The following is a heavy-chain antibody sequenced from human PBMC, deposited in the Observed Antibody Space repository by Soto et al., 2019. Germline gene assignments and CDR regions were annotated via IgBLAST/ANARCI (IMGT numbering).Heavy chain of an antibody. CDR2: SIPHDSFT. V-gene: IGHV5-51*01. D-gene: IGHD6-19*01. J-gene: IGHJ4*02. CDR1: GYXFTNYL. Sequence: EXLKISCRSSGYXFTNYLFGWVRHMPGKGLELVGISIPHDSFTKYSPSFQGHVTISADTSISTAYLQWSTLKASDTPMYYCARRSPTSGWRHFFDYWGQGILGTVS. CDR3: ARRSPTSGWRHFFDY.